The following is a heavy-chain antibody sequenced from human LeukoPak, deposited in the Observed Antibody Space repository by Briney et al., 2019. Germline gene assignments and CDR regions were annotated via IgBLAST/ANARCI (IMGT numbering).Heavy chain of an antibody. CDR1: GYTFTSYG. J-gene: IGHJ3*02. CDR3: ARAYDSSGYAPNDAFDI. V-gene: IGHV1-18*01. Sequence: ASVKVSCKASGYTFTSYGISWVRQAPGQGLEWMGWISAYNGNTNYAQKFQGRVTMTRNTSISTAYMELSSLRSEDTAVYYCARAYDSSGYAPNDAFDIWGQGTMVTVSS. CDR2: ISAYNGNT. D-gene: IGHD3-22*01.